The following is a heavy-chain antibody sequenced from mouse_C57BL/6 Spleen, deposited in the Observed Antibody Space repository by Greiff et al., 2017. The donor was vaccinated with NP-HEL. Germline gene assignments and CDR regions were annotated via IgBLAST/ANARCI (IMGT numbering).Heavy chain of an antibody. D-gene: IGHD1-1*01. V-gene: IGHV2-9-1*01. Sequence: QVQLKQSGPGLVAPSQSLSITCTVSGFSLTSYAISWVRQPPGKGLEWLGVIWTGGGTIYNSALKSRLSISKDNSKSQVFLKMNSLQADDTARYYCARNDGTTVPSYHWGQGTSVTVSS. CDR1: GFSLTSYA. CDR2: IWTGGGT. J-gene: IGHJ4*01. CDR3: ARNDGTTVPSYH.